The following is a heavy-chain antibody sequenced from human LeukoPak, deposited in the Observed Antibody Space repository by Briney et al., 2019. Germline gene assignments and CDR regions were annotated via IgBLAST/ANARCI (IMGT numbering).Heavy chain of an antibody. Sequence: SETLSLTCTVSGYSISTGYYWDWIRQPPGKGLEWIGTFYHGGSTYYNPSLKSRVTISVDTSKNQFSLNLTSVTAADTAVYYCARLSLSVEMATIGYSWFDPWGQGTLVTVSS. CDR1: GYSISTGYY. CDR3: ARLSLSVEMATIGYSWFDP. D-gene: IGHD5-24*01. V-gene: IGHV4-38-2*02. CDR2: FYHGGST. J-gene: IGHJ5*02.